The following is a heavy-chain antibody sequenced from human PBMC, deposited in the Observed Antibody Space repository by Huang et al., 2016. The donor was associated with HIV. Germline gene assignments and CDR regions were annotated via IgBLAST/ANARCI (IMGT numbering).Heavy chain of an antibody. V-gene: IGHV4-34*01. CDR1: GGSFSGYY. J-gene: IGHJ4*02. CDR3: ARAYYDKMGDY. CDR2: IHHSGST. Sequence: QVQLQQRGAGLLKASETLSLTCAVYGGSFSGYYWSWIRQPQGRGLEWIGEIHHSGSTNYNPTRNRRVTMSVDTSKKQFSLKLTSVTAADTAVYYCARAYYDKMGDYWGQGTLVTVSS. D-gene: IGHD3-16*01.